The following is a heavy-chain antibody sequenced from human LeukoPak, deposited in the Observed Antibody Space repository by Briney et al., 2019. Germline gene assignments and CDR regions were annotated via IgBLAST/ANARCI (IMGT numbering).Heavy chain of an antibody. D-gene: IGHD4-17*01. Sequence: SGPTLVNPTQTLTLTCTFSGFSLSTSGVGVGWIRQPPGRALEWLALIYWDDDERYSPSLKNRLTITKDTSKNQVVLTMTNMDPVDTATYYCAHIAYGDYNDYFDYWGQGTLVTVSS. CDR3: AHIAYGDYNDYFDY. V-gene: IGHV2-5*02. CDR1: GFSLSTSGVG. CDR2: IYWDDDE. J-gene: IGHJ4*02.